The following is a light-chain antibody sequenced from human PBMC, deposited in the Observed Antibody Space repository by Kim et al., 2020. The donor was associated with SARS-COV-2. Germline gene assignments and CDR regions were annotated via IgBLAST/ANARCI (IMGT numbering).Light chain of an antibody. CDR2: FDD. CDR1: NIGSKN. V-gene: IGLV3-21*04. CDR3: QVWDSTSDHVV. J-gene: IGLJ2*01. Sequence: APGKTARRTCGGDNIGSKNVHWYQQRPGQAPVLVIYFDDDRPSGIPERFSGSNSGNTATLTVSKVEAGDEADYYCQVWDSTSDHVVFGGGTQLTVL.